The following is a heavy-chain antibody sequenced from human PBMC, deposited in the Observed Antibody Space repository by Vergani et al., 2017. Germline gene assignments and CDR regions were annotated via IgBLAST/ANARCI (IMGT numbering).Heavy chain of an antibody. J-gene: IGHJ4*02. CDR3: AKYLRDSTDGRPDS. CDR2: IRSDESRR. CDR1: GFTFNSYG. D-gene: IGHD2-21*02. V-gene: IGHV3-30*02. Sequence: QVQLVESGGGVVQPGGSLRLSCAASGFTFNSYGMHWVRQAPGKGLEWVASIRSDESRRYYGDSMEGPFTISRDNSKNTLYLQMDSLRSEDTALYYCAKYLRDSTDGRPDSWGPGTLVIVSS.